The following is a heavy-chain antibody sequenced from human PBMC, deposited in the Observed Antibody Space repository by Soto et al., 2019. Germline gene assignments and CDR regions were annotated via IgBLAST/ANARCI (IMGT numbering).Heavy chain of an antibody. V-gene: IGHV2-5*02. CDR2: IYWDDDK. Sequence: QITLKESGPTLVKPTQTLTLTXTFSGFSLSTSGVGVGWIRQPPGKALEWLALIYWDDDKRYSPSLKSRLTITKDTSKNQVVLTMTNMDPXXXXXXXXXXXXXXXYFDYWGQGTLVTVSS. CDR1: GFSLSTSGVG. CDR3: XXXXXXXYFDY. J-gene: IGHJ4*02.